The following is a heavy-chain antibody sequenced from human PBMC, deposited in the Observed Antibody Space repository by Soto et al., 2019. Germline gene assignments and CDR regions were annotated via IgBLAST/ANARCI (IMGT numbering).Heavy chain of an antibody. CDR3: ARAVGYDTNYYYYYGMDV. CDR2: IYYSGST. J-gene: IGHJ6*02. V-gene: IGHV4-59*01. Sequence: SETLSLTCTVSGGSISSYYWSWIRQPPGKGLEWIGYIYYSGSTNYNPSLKSRVTISVDTSKNQFSLKLSSVTAADTAVYYCARAVGYDTNYYYYYGMDVWGQGTTVTVSS. D-gene: IGHD5-12*01. CDR1: GGSISSYY.